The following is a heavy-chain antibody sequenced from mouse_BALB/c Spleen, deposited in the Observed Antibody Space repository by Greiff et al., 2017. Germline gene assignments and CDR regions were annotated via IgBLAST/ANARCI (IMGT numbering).Heavy chain of an antibody. V-gene: IGHV5-6*01. Sequence: EVQLVESGGDLVKPGGSLKLSCAASGFTFSSYGMSWVRQTPDKRLEWVATISSGGSYTYYPDSVKGRSTISRDNAKNTLYLQMSSLKSEDTAMYYWARRDYDYRRLYAMDYWGQGTSVTVSS. CDR2: ISSGGSYT. CDR1: GFTFSSYG. J-gene: IGHJ4*01. CDR3: ARRDYDYRRLYAMDY. D-gene: IGHD2-4*01.